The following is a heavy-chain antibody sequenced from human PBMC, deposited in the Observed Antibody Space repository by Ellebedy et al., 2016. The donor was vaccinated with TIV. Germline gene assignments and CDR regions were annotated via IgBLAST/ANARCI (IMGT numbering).Heavy chain of an antibody. CDR2: IYYSGST. J-gene: IGHJ5*02. CDR3: ARVGTAMVMNWFDP. D-gene: IGHD5-18*01. CDR1: GGSISSYY. Sequence: SETLSLXXTVSGGSISSYYWSWIRQPPGKGLEWIGYIYYSGSTNYNPSLKSRVTISVDTSKNQFSLKLSSVTAADTAVYYCARVGTAMVMNWFDPWGQGTLVTVSS. V-gene: IGHV4-59*12.